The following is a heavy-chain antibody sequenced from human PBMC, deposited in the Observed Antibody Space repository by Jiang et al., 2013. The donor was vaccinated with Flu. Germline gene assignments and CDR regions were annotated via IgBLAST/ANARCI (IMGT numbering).Heavy chain of an antibody. Sequence: SVKVSCKASGYTFTSYGISWVRQAPGQGLEWMGWISAYNGNTNYAQKLQGRVTMTTDTSTSTAYMELRSLRSDDTAVYYCASSLVGPDAFDIWGQGTMVTVSS. J-gene: IGHJ3*02. CDR3: ASSLVGPDAFDI. D-gene: IGHD2-21*01. V-gene: IGHV1-18*01. CDR2: ISAYNGNT. CDR1: GYTFTSYG.